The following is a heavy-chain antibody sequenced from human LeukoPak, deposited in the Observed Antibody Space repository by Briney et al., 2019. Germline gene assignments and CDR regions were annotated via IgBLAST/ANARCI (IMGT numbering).Heavy chain of an antibody. J-gene: IGHJ4*02. CDR1: GFTVSTNY. V-gene: IGHV3-53*01. CDR3: ARGDRGTGQHFDY. Sequence: SGGSLRLSCAASGFTVSTNYMSWVRQAPGRGLEWVSIIFAGVGTYYADSVRGRFTISRDNSKNTLYLQMNSLEAEDAAVYYCARGDRGTGQHFDYWGQGTLVTVS. D-gene: IGHD1-1*01. CDR2: IFAGVGT.